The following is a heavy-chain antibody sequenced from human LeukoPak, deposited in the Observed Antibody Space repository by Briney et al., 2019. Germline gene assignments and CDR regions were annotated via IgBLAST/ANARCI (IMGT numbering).Heavy chain of an antibody. Sequence: ASVKISCKASGYTFTINHIHWVRQAPGQGLEWMGMIYPRDGSTSYAQKFQGRVTVTRDTSTSTVHMELSGLRSEDTAVYYCARDQEGFDYWGQGTLVTVSS. J-gene: IGHJ4*02. V-gene: IGHV1-46*01. CDR1: GYTFTINH. CDR2: IYPRDGST. CDR3: ARDQEGFDY.